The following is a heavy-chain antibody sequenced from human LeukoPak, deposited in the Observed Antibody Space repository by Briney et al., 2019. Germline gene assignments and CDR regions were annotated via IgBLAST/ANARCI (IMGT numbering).Heavy chain of an antibody. CDR2: ISGSGGST. CDR1: GFTVSSNY. J-gene: IGHJ4*02. Sequence: GGSLRLSCAASGFTVSSNYMSWVRQAPGKGLEWVSVISGSGGSTYYADSVKGRFTISRDNSKNTLYLQMNSLRAEDTAVYYCAMAPTYSSSWYFYYWGQGTLVTVSS. V-gene: IGHV3-23*01. D-gene: IGHD6-13*01. CDR3: AMAPTYSSSWYFYY.